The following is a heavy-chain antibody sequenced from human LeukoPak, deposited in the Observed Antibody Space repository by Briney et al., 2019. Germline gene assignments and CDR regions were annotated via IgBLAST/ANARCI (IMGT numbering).Heavy chain of an antibody. V-gene: IGHV3-23*01. J-gene: IGHJ4*02. D-gene: IGHD2-2*01. CDR3: ARERDCSGTTCYEGDC. CDR1: GFTFSSYA. Sequence: GGSLRLSCAASGFTFSSYAMSWVRQAPGKGLEWVSAISGSGGSTYYADSVKGRFTISRDNAKNSLYLQMNSLRAEDTAVYYCARERDCSGTTCYEGDCWGQGTLVTVSS. CDR2: ISGSGGST.